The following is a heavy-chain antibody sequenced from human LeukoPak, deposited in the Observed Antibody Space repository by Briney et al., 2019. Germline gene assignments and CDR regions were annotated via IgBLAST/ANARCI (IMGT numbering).Heavy chain of an antibody. J-gene: IGHJ4*02. V-gene: IGHV6-1*01. CDR3: ARDARAGYSLPLYY. CDR2: TYYRSGCYS. CDR1: GDSLSSNSVA. Sequence: SQTLSLTCAISGDSLSSNSVAWNSIRQSPSRGLEWLGRTYYRSGCYSDYAVSVKGRINFTPDTSTNQLYLQLISVTPEDTAVYYCARDARAGYSLPLYYWGQGNVVTVSS. D-gene: IGHD2-15*01.